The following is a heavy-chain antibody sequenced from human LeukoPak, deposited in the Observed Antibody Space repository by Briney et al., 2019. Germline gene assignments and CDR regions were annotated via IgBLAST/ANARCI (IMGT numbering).Heavy chain of an antibody. D-gene: IGHD2-2*01. CDR3: ARALVPAAPLDY. Sequence: SETLSLTCTVSGASVSSGQSYWSWIRQPAGKGLEWIGRIYTSGSTNYNPSLKSRVTMSVDTSKNQFSLKLSSVTAADTAVYYCARALVPAAPLDYWGQGTLVTVSS. J-gene: IGHJ4*02. CDR2: IYTSGST. V-gene: IGHV4-61*02. CDR1: GASVSSGQSY.